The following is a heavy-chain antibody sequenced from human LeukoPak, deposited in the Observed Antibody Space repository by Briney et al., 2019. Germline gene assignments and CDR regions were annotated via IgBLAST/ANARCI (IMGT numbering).Heavy chain of an antibody. CDR2: ISYDGSNK. V-gene: IGHV3-30-3*01. D-gene: IGHD3-10*01. Sequence: GGSLRLSCAASGFTFSSHWMTWVRQAPGKGLEWVAVISYDGSNKYYADSVKGRFTISRDNSKNTLYLQMNSLRAEDTAVYYCAREDYGSFDPWGQGTLVTVSS. J-gene: IGHJ5*02. CDR3: AREDYGSFDP. CDR1: GFTFSSHW.